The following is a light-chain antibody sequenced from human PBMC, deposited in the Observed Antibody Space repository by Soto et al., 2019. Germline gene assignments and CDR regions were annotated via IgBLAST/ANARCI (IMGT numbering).Light chain of an antibody. CDR3: SSYAGSSNYV. J-gene: IGLJ1*01. V-gene: IGLV2-8*01. CDR2: EVS. Sequence: SVLTQPPSASGSPGQSVTISCTGTSSDIGAYNYVSWYQQHPGKAPKLIIYEVSQRPSGVPDRFSGSTSGNTASLTVSGLQAEDEADYYCSSYAGSSNYVFGTGTKVTVL. CDR1: SSDIGAYNY.